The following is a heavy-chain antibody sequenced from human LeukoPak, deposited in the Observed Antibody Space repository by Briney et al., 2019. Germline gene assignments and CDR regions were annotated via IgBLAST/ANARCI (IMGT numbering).Heavy chain of an antibody. CDR3: ARDGLYSSSWFDY. CDR1: GYSISSGYY. J-gene: IGHJ4*02. V-gene: IGHV4-38-2*02. D-gene: IGHD6-13*01. Sequence: SETLSLTCTVSGYSISSGYYWGWIRQPPGKGLEWIGSIYHSGSTYYNPSLKSRVTISVDTSKNQFSLKLSSVTAADTAVYYCARDGLYSSSWFDYWGQGTLVTVSS. CDR2: IYHSGST.